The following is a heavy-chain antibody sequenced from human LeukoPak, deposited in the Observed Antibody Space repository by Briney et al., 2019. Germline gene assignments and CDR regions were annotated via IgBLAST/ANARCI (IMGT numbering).Heavy chain of an antibody. D-gene: IGHD4/OR15-4a*01. J-gene: IGHJ5*02. CDR2: VYYSGST. CDR3: ARRDYAAWFDP. Sequence: SETLSLTCNVSGDSINSGAFYWAWIRQSPGKGLEWIGNVYYSGSTQHNPSLRGQVSISMDKTKNQFSLNLNSVSVTDTAIYYCARRDYAAWFDPWGQGTLVSVSS. V-gene: IGHV4-39*01. CDR1: GDSINSGAFY.